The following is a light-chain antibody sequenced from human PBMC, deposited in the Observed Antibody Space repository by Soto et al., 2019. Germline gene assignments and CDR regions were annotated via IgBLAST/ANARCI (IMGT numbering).Light chain of an antibody. Sequence: EIVLTQSPGTLSLSPGERATLSCRASQSVYKNFLAWYQQKPGQAPRLLINGASNSPTGIPDRCSGSGSGTYCPPPIDSREPEHFALYFCQQYGSSPPTFGGGTNVAIK. CDR3: QQYGSSPPT. CDR2: GAS. J-gene: IGKJ4*01. CDR1: QSVYKNF. V-gene: IGKV3-20*01.